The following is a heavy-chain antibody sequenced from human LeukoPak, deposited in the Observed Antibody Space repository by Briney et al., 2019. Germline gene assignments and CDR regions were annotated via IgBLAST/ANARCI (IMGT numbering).Heavy chain of an antibody. V-gene: IGHV3-23*01. Sequence: GGSLRLSCAASGFTFSSHGMSWVRQAPGKGLEWVSAISGSGGSTYYADSVKGRFTISRDNSKNTLYLQMNSLRAEDTAVYYCAKVAPGIAVAGTGCYDYWGQGTLVTVSS. CDR1: GFTFSSHG. D-gene: IGHD6-19*01. CDR2: ISGSGGST. J-gene: IGHJ4*02. CDR3: AKVAPGIAVAGTGCYDY.